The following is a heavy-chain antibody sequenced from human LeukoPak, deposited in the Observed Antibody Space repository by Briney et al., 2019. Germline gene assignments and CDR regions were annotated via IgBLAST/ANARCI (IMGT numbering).Heavy chain of an antibody. CDR2: IYYSGST. CDR1: GGSISSSNFY. D-gene: IGHD4-17*01. Sequence: SETLSLTCTVSGGSISSSNFYWDWIRQPPGKGLEWIGSIYYSGSTYYNPPLKSRVTISVDTSKNQFSLKLNSVTAADTAVYYCARRGNGDYVYWGQGTLVTVSS. V-gene: IGHV4-39*01. CDR3: ARRGNGDYVY. J-gene: IGHJ4*02.